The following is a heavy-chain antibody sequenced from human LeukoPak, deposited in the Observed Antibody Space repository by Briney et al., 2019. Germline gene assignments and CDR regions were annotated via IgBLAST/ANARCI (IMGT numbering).Heavy chain of an antibody. V-gene: IGHV1-46*01. CDR1: GYTFTSYY. D-gene: IGHD5-24*01. J-gene: IGHJ4*02. CDR3: ARVRSRDGYNYPFDY. Sequence: ASVKVSCKASGYTFTSYYMHWVRQAPGQGLEWMGIINPSGGSTSYAQKFQGRVTMTRDTSTSTVYVEPSSLRSEDTAVYYCARVRSRDGYNYPFDYWGQGTLVTVSS. CDR2: INPSGGST.